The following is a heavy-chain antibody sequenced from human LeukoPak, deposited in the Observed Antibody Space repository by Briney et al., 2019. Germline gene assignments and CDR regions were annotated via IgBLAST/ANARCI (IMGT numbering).Heavy chain of an antibody. D-gene: IGHD3-10*01. V-gene: IGHV3-21*01. CDR2: ISSSSSYI. CDR1: GFTFSSYS. J-gene: IGHJ4*02. CDR3: ARAFRGSGSYFGY. Sequence: PGGSLRLPCAASGFTFSSYSMNWVRQAPGKGLEWVSSISSSSSYIYYADSVKGRFTISRDNAKNSLYLQMNSLRAEDTAVYYCARAFRGSGSYFGYWGQGTLVTVSS.